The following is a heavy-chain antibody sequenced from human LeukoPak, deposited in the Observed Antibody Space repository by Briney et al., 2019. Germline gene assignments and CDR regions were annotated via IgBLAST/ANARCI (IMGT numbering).Heavy chain of an antibody. V-gene: IGHV3-23*01. CDR2: ISGSGGSS. J-gene: IGHJ6*03. Sequence: GGSLRLSCAASGFTFSSYAMSWVRQAPGKGLEWVSVISGSGGSSYYADSVKGRFTISRDNSKNTLYPQMNSLRAEDTAIYYCAKGSAHYWSGYQYDYYYYMDVWGKGTTVTVSS. D-gene: IGHD3-3*02. CDR3: AKGSAHYWSGYQYDYYYYMDV. CDR1: GFTFSSYA.